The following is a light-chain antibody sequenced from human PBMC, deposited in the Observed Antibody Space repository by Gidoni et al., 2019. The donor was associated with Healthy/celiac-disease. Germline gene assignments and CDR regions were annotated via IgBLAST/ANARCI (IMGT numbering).Light chain of an antibody. CDR3: QQSYSTSPT. J-gene: IGKJ2*01. CDR2: AAS. V-gene: IGKV1-39*01. Sequence: DIQMTQSPSPLSASVGDRVTITCRASQSISSYLNWYQQKPGKAPKLLIYAASSLQSGVPSRFSGSGSGTDFTLTISSLQPEDFATYYCQQSYSTSPTFGQGTKLEIK. CDR1: QSISSY.